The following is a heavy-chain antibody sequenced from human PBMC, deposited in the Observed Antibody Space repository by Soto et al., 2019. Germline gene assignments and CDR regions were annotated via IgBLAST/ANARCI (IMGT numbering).Heavy chain of an antibody. Sequence: EVPLLESGGGLVQPGGSLRLSCAASGFTFNRYAMRWVRQAPGKGLEWVSTISGSGGSTYYADSVQGRYSISRDNSKNTLSLQVNSLRAEDTAIYYCAKAGGSGGYYAGRDYYFDYWGQGTLVTVSS. J-gene: IGHJ4*02. CDR2: ISGSGGST. CDR3: AKAGGSGGYYAGRDYYFDY. D-gene: IGHD3-10*01. CDR1: GFTFNRYA. V-gene: IGHV3-23*01.